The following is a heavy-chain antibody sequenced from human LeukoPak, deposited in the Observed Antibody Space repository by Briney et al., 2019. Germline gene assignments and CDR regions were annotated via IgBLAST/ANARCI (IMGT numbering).Heavy chain of an antibody. Sequence: GGSLRLSCAASGFTFSDYYMDWVRQAPGKGLKGVGRIRNKANSYTTEYAASVKGRFTISRDDSKNSLYLQMNSLKTEDTAVYYCTRVANGIDYWGQGTLVTVSS. CDR3: TRVANGIDY. J-gene: IGHJ4*02. CDR2: IRNKANSYTT. V-gene: IGHV3-72*01. CDR1: GFTFSDYY.